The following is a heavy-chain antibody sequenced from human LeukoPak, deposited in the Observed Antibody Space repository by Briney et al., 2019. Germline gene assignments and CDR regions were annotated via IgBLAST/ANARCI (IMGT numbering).Heavy chain of an antibody. J-gene: IGHJ4*02. CDR3: AKVHSSGWYWLDY. CDR2: ISGRGGST. CDR1: GFTFSSYX. V-gene: IGHV3-23*01. Sequence: GGSLRLSCAASGFTFSSYXMSWVRQAPXXXXXXXSAISGRGGSTYYADSVKGRFTISRDNSKNTLYLQMNSLRAEDTAVYYCAKVHSSGWYWLDYWGQGTLVTVSS. D-gene: IGHD6-19*01.